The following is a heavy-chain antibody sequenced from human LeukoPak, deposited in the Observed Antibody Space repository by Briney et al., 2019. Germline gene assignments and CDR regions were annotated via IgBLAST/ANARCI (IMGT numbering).Heavy chain of an antibody. V-gene: IGHV4-59*08. CDR2: IYYSGST. Sequence: SETLSLTCAVSGDFISTYYWSWIRQPPGKGLEWVGYIYYSGSTKYNPSLKSRITLSVDTSKNQFSLKLRSVTAADTAVYYCARQAGSSYYWGWFAPWGQGTLVTVSS. D-gene: IGHD1-26*01. CDR1: GDFISTYY. CDR3: ARQAGSSYYWGWFAP. J-gene: IGHJ5*02.